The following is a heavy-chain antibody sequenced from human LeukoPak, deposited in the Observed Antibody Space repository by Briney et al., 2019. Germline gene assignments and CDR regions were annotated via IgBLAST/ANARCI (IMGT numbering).Heavy chain of an antibody. CDR1: GVSISSHY. CDR2: IYYSGRT. Sequence: SETLSLTCTASGVSISSHYWSSIPQPPGKGLEWIGYIYYSGRTNYNPSLKSRVTISVDTSKNQFSLKLSSVTAADTAVYYCARLQGTYYDFWSGYPREGWFDPWGQGTLVTVSS. J-gene: IGHJ5*02. D-gene: IGHD3-3*01. CDR3: ARLQGTYYDFWSGYPREGWFDP. V-gene: IGHV4-59*11.